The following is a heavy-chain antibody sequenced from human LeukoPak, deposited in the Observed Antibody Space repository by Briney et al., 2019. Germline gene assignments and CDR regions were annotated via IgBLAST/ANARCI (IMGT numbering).Heavy chain of an antibody. D-gene: IGHD6-6*01. CDR1: GFTFSSYA. CDR2: INQDEGER. CDR3: ARVVERYFDY. V-gene: IGHV3-7*05. Sequence: GGSLRLSCAASGFTFSSYAMSWVRQAPGKGLEWVANINQDEGERYYVDSVKGRFTISRDNAKKSLYLQMNSLRAEDTAVYYCARVVERYFDYWGQGTLLTVSS. J-gene: IGHJ4*02.